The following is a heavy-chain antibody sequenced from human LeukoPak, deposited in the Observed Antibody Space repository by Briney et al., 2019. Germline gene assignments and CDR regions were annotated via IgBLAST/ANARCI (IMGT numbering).Heavy chain of an antibody. CDR3: ARLGGSGSYGGYYYYYYMDV. Sequence: ASVKVSCKASRYTFTNYDINWVRQATGQGLEWMGWMNPNSGNTGYAQKFQGRVTITRNTSISTAYMVLSSLRSEDTAVYYCARLGGSGSYGGYYYYYYMDVWGKGTTVTVSS. V-gene: IGHV1-8*03. D-gene: IGHD3-10*01. CDR1: RYTFTNYD. CDR2: MNPNSGNT. J-gene: IGHJ6*03.